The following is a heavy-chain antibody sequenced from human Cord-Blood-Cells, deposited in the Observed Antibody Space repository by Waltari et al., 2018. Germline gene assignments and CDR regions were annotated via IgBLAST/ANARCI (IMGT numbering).Heavy chain of an antibody. CDR1: GYSFTSYW. J-gene: IGHJ6*02. V-gene: IGHV5-51*03. Sequence: EVQLVQSGAEVKKPGESLKISCKGSGYSFTSYWIGWVGQMPGKGLEWMGIIYPGDSDTRYSPSFQGQVTISADKSISTAYLQSSSLKASDTAMYYCVTTARGPYYYGSGSSYGMDVWGQGTTVTVSS. D-gene: IGHD3-10*01. CDR2: IYPGDSDT. CDR3: VTTARGPYYYGSGSSYGMDV.